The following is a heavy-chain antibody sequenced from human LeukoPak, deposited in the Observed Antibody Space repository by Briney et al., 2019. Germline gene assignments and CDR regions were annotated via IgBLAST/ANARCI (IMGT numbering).Heavy chain of an antibody. CDR2: IYPSGST. CDR1: GASLSSGSYY. CDR3: ARVQGVGAPYYYYYYMDV. D-gene: IGHD1-26*01. V-gene: IGHV4-61*02. Sequence: SETLSLTCTVSGASLSSGSYYWSWIRQPAGKGLEWIGRIYPSGSTYYNPSLKSRVTISVDTSKNQFSLKLSSVTAADTAVYYCARVQGVGAPYYYYYYMDVWGKGTTVTVSS. J-gene: IGHJ6*03.